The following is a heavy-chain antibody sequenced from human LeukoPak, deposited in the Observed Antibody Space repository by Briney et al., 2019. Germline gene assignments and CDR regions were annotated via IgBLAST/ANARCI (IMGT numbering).Heavy chain of an antibody. Sequence: GSLRLSCATSGFPFETNAMSWVRQAPGKGLEWVATIGNTETFYADSVTGRFTISRDNSKNTVNLQMNRLRVADTAIYYCAKDWIQFNRVFDCFDSWGQGTLVTVSS. D-gene: IGHD5-18*01. J-gene: IGHJ4*02. CDR3: AKDWIQFNRVFDCFDS. CDR1: GFPFETNA. V-gene: IGHV3-23*01. CDR2: IGNTET.